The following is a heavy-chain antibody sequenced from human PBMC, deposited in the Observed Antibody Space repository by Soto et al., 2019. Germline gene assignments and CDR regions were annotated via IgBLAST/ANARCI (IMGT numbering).Heavy chain of an antibody. CDR2: IYYSGST. V-gene: IGHV4-39*01. CDR1: GGSISSSSYY. Sequence: PSETLSLTCTVSGGSISSSSYYWGWIRQPPGKGLEWIGSIYYSGSTYYNPSLKSRVTISVDTSKNQFSLKLSSVTAADTAVYYCARHVRGWTGFGVVTSGWFDPWGQGTLVTVSS. CDR3: ARHVRGWTGFGVVTSGWFDP. D-gene: IGHD3-3*01. J-gene: IGHJ5*02.